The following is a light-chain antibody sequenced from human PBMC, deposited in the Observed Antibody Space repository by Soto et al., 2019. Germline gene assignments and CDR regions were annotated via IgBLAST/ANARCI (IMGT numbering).Light chain of an antibody. J-gene: IGKJ5*01. CDR1: QSVSSN. Sequence: EIVMTQSPATLSVSPGERATPHCRASQSVSSNLAWHQQKPGQAPRILMYDASTRATGIPARFSGSGSGTEFTLTISSLQSEDFAVYYCQQYHNWPITFGQGTRLEIK. CDR2: DAS. V-gene: IGKV3-15*01. CDR3: QQYHNWPIT.